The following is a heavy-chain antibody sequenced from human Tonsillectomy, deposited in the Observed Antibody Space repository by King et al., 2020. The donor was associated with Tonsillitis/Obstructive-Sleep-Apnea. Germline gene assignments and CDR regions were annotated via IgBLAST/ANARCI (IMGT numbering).Heavy chain of an antibody. Sequence: VQLVESGGGLVQPGGSLRLSCAASGFTFSSYWMSWVRQAPGKGLEWVANIKQDGSEKYYVDSVKGQFTISRYNSKNSLYLQMNSLRAEGTAVYYCARSVRFLEWFHYWGQGTLVTVSS. CDR3: ARSVRFLEWFHY. D-gene: IGHD3-3*01. CDR2: IKQDGSEK. V-gene: IGHV3-7*04. J-gene: IGHJ4*02. CDR1: GFTFSSYW.